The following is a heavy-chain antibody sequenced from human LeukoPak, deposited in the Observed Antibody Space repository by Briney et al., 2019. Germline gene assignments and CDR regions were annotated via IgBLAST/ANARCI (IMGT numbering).Heavy chain of an antibody. D-gene: IGHD3-10*01. J-gene: IGHJ4*02. CDR1: GFTFSSYA. Sequence: SGGSLRLSCAASGFTFSSYAMSWVRQAPGKGLEWVSAVSGSGGSTYYADSVKGRFTISRDNSKNTLYLQMNSLRAEDTAVYYCAKVQPLWGDFDYWGQGTLVTVSS. V-gene: IGHV3-23*01. CDR2: VSGSGGST. CDR3: AKVQPLWGDFDY.